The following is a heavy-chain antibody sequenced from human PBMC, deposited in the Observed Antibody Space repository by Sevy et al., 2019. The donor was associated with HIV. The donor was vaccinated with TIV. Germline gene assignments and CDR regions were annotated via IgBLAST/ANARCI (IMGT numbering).Heavy chain of an antibody. CDR1: GGSISSGAYY. CDR2: IYYSGST. V-gene: IGHV4-30-4*01. CDR3: ARAVNVRTWFDP. J-gene: IGHJ5*02. Sequence: SETLSLTCTVSGGSISSGAYYWSWIRQPPGKGLEWIGYIYYSGSTYYNPSLKSRVTISVDTSKNQFSLKLSSVTAVDTAVYYCARAVNVRTWFDPWGQGTLVTVSS. D-gene: IGHD4-17*01.